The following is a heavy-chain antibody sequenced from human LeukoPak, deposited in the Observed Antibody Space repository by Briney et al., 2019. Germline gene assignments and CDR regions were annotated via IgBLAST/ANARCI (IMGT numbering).Heavy chain of an antibody. CDR2: ISAYNGNT. V-gene: IGHV1-18*01. J-gene: IGHJ6*02. CDR1: GYTFTSYG. CDR3: ARDRALSGSYYGMDV. Sequence: ASVKVSCTASGYTFTSYGISWVRQAPGQGLEWMGWISAYNGNTNYAQKLQGRVTMTTDTSTSTAYMEPRSLRSDDTAVYYCARDRALSGSYYGMDVWGQGTTVTVSS. D-gene: IGHD1-26*01.